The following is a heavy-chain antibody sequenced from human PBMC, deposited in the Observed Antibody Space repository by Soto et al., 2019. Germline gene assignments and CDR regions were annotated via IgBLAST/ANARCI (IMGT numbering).Heavy chain of an antibody. Sequence: QVQLVQFGAEVREPGASVKVSCKASGYSFTSLDINWGRQTTGQGHEWMGWMQPNSGRTVYAQKFQGRVNMTRDTYINTAYKELSRLTSDDTAFYSIARGVTAGGDYWGQGTLVTVSS. V-gene: IGHV1-8*01. J-gene: IGHJ4*02. CDR2: MQPNSGRT. CDR3: ARGVTAGGDY. D-gene: IGHD1-26*01. CDR1: GYSFTSLD.